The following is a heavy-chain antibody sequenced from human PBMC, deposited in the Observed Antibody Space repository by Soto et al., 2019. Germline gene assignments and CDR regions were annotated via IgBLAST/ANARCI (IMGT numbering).Heavy chain of an antibody. D-gene: IGHD3-22*01. V-gene: IGHV3-23*01. CDR3: AKFGNLIVVVHPHFDH. CDR2: ISNRDGRT. CDR1: GFTFSSYD. Sequence: GGSLRLSYAASGFTFSSYDMVWVRQGPGKWLEWVSAISNRDGRTYYADSVKGRFTISRDNSKNTLYLQMNSLIAEDTAVYYSAKFGNLIVVVHPHFDHWGHGTLETVSS. J-gene: IGHJ4*01.